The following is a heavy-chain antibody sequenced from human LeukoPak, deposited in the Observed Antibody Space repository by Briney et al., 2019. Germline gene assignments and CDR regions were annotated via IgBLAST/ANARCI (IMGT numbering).Heavy chain of an antibody. CDR2: IYPGDSDT. D-gene: IGHD2-2*02. CDR1: GYSFTSYW. CDR3: ARHIRQGCSSTSCYMLFDP. V-gene: IGHV5-51*01. J-gene: IGHJ5*02. Sequence: GESLKISCKGCGYSFTSYWIGWVRQMPGKGLEWMGIIYPGDSDTRYSPSLQGHVTISADTSSSPAYLQWSSLKASDTAMDYRARHIRQGCSSTSCYMLFDPWGRGTLVTVST.